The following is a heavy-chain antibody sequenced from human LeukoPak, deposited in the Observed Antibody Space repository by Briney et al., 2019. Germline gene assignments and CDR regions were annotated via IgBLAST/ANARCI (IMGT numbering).Heavy chain of an antibody. CDR1: GGSVSSGSYY. J-gene: IGHJ4*02. Sequence: PSETLSLTCTVSGGSVSSGSYYWSWIRQPPGKGLEWIGYIYYSGSTNYNPSLKSRVTISVDTSKNQFSLKLSSVTAADTAVYYCARFDSSSWSSFDYWGQGTLVTVSS. CDR2: IYYSGST. V-gene: IGHV4-61*01. CDR3: ARFDSSSWSSFDY. D-gene: IGHD6-13*01.